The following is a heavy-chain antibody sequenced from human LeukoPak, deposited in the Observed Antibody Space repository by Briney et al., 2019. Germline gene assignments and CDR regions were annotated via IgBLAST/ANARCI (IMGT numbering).Heavy chain of an antibody. D-gene: IGHD5-24*01. V-gene: IGHV3-7*01. J-gene: IGHJ4*02. CDR1: GFIFNNYW. Sequence: PGGSLRLSCAASGFIFNNYWMSWVRQAPGKGLEWVANIKQDGSEKYYVDSVKGRFTISRDNAKNSLYLQTNSLRGEDTAVYYCARPRWLQFGPHDSWGQGTLVAVSS. CDR3: ARPRWLQFGPHDS. CDR2: IKQDGSEK.